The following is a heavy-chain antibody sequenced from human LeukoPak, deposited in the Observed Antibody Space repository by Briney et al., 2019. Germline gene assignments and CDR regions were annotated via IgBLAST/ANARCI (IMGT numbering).Heavy chain of an antibody. Sequence: PSETLSLTCAVYGGSFSGYYWSWIRQPPGKGLEWIGEINHSGSTNYNPSLKSRVTISVDTSKNQFSLKLSSVTAADTAMYYCAREDVLLWFGESPWFDPWGQGTLVTVSS. CDR1: GGSFSGYY. CDR3: AREDVLLWFGESPWFDP. D-gene: IGHD3-10*01. CDR2: INHSGST. J-gene: IGHJ5*02. V-gene: IGHV4-34*01.